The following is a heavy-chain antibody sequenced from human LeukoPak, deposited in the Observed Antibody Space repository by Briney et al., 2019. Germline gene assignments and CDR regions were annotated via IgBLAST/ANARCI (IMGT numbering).Heavy chain of an antibody. J-gene: IGHJ4*02. CDR1: GGSISSYY. D-gene: IGHD2-2*01. CDR2: IYYSGST. CDR3: ARAIIVVVPAAMGGEPGVYYYFDY. Sequence: SETLSLTCTVSGGSISSYYWSWIRQPPGKGLEWIGYIYYSGSTNYNPSLKSRVTISVDTSKNQFSLKLSSVTAADTAVYYCARAIIVVVPAAMGGEPGVYYYFDYWGQGTLVPSPQ. V-gene: IGHV4-59*01.